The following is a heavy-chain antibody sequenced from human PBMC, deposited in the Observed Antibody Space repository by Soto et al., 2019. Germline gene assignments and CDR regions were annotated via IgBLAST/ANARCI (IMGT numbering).Heavy chain of an antibody. V-gene: IGHV3-23*01. CDR2: ISGSGADT. Sequence: QLLESGGGFVQPGGSLRLSCVASGFTFSNFAMAWVRQAPGEGLEWVSAISGSGADTFYADSMKGRFTISRDNSKDTLYLQINSLRAEETAVYYFANPKPKTGTTFGFWGQGTLVTVSS. D-gene: IGHD1-1*01. J-gene: IGHJ4*02. CDR1: GFTFSNFA. CDR3: ANPKPKTGTTFGF.